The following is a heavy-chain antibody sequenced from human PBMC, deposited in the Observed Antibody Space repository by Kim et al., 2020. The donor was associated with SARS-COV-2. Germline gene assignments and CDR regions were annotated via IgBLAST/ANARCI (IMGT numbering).Heavy chain of an antibody. CDR3: ARELHTSGWNVFDS. J-gene: IGHJ5*01. CDR2: IWAEGNNK. CDR1: GFSFSSYG. D-gene: IGHD6-19*01. Sequence: GGSLRLSCSVAGFSFSSYGIHWVRQAPGKGREWVAFIWAEGNNKYYGNSFTGRFTISRDNSKNTVFLEMNSLRVEDTAVYYCARELHTSGWNVFDSWGQGTLVTVAS. V-gene: IGHV3-33*01.